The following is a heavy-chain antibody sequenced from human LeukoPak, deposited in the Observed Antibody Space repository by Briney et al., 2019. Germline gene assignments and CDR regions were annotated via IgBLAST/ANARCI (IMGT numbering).Heavy chain of an antibody. V-gene: IGHV4-59*01. CDR1: GGSISSYY. CDR3: ARGYCSGHFQH. J-gene: IGHJ1*01. Sequence: SETLSLTCTVSGGSISSYYWSWIRQPPGKGLEWIGYIYYSGSTNYNPSLKSRVTISVDTSKNQFSLKLSSVTAADTAVYYCARGYCSGHFQHWGQGTLVTVSS. D-gene: IGHD6-19*01. CDR2: IYYSGST.